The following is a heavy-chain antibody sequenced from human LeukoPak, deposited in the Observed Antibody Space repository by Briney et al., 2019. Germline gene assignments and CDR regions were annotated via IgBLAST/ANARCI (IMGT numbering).Heavy chain of an antibody. CDR1: GVTFSSYE. CDR2: INPSGARI. CDR3: SREGSDGYNFDY. J-gene: IGHJ4*02. D-gene: IGHD5-24*01. V-gene: IGHV3-48*03. Sequence: PGGSLRLSCAASGVTFSSYELIWVRQAPGRGLEWVSYINPSGARIYYADSVKGRFTISRDNAKNSLYLQMNSLRAEETGVYYCSREGSDGYNFDYWGQGTLVTVSS.